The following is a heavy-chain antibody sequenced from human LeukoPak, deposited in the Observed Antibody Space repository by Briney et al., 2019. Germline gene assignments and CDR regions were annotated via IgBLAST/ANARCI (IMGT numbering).Heavy chain of an antibody. Sequence: GGSLRLSCAASGFTFSSYGMHWVRQAPGKGLEWVAVISYDGSNKYYADSVKGRFTISRDNSKNTLYLQMNSLRAEDTAVYYCARTSGVRVQLWTELDYWGQGTLVTVSS. CDR3: ARTSGVRVQLWTELDY. V-gene: IGHV3-30*03. CDR1: GFTFSSYG. CDR2: ISYDGSNK. D-gene: IGHD3-16*01. J-gene: IGHJ4*02.